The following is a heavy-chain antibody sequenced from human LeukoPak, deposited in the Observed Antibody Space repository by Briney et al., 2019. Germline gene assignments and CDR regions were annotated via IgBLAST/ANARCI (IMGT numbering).Heavy chain of an antibody. Sequence: GRSLRLSCAASGFIFSSYSINWVRQAPGKGLEWVSYISSSSSTIYYADSVKGRFTISRDNAKNSLYLQMNSLRAEDTAVYYCARDGYYDSSGYYLDPFDYWGQGTLVTVSS. V-gene: IGHV3-48*04. CDR1: GFIFSSYS. CDR3: ARDGYYDSSGYYLDPFDY. D-gene: IGHD3-22*01. CDR2: ISSSSSTI. J-gene: IGHJ4*02.